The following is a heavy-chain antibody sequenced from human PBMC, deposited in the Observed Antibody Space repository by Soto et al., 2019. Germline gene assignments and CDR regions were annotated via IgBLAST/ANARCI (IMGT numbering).Heavy chain of an antibody. CDR3: ARRASGWFFDY. CDR1: GFTFSSYA. J-gene: IGHJ4*02. Sequence: EVQLLESGGGLVQPGGSLRLSCAASGFTFSSYAMSWVRQAPGKGLEWVSVISGSGGSTYYADSVKGRFTISRDNSKNTLYLRMNSVRAEDTAVYYCARRASGWFFDYWGQGTLVTVSS. D-gene: IGHD6-19*01. V-gene: IGHV3-23*01. CDR2: ISGSGGST.